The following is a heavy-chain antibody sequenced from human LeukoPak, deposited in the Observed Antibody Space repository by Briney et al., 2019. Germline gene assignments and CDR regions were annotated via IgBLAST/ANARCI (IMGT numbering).Heavy chain of an antibody. CDR3: ARGQYSSGWFAHYYYYYYMDV. D-gene: IGHD6-19*01. CDR1: GSTFSSYW. V-gene: IGHV3-7*01. CDR2: IKQDGSEK. Sequence: GGSLRLSCAASGSTFSSYWMSWVRQAPAKGLEWVANIKQDGSEKYYVDSVKGRFTISRDNAKNSLYLQMNSLRAEDTAVYYCARGQYSSGWFAHYYYYYYMDVWGKGTTVTVSS. J-gene: IGHJ6*03.